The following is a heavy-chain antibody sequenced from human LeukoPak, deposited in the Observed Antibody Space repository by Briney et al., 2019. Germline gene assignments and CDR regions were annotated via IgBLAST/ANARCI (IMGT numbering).Heavy chain of an antibody. CDR2: INHSGST. Sequence: SETLSLTCAVYGGSFSGYYWSWIRQPPGKGLEWIGEINHSGSTNYNPSLKSRVTISVDTSKNQFSLKLSSVTAADTAVYYCARRKNSSGYYSYYYYYMDVWGKGTTVTISS. V-gene: IGHV4-34*01. D-gene: IGHD3-22*01. CDR3: ARRKNSSGYYSYYYYYMDV. CDR1: GGSFSGYY. J-gene: IGHJ6*03.